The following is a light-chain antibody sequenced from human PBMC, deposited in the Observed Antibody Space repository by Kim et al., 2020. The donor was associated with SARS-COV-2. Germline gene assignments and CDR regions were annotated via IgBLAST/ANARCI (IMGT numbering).Light chain of an antibody. CDR1: ASSSSSY. Sequence: PGERATLSCRASASSSSSYLARYQQRPGQAPRRLIYGASSRATGIPDRFSGSGSGADFTLTISRLEPEDFAVYYCQHYSSSPPWTFGQGTKVDIK. CDR2: GAS. J-gene: IGKJ1*01. CDR3: QHYSSSPPWT. V-gene: IGKV3-20*01.